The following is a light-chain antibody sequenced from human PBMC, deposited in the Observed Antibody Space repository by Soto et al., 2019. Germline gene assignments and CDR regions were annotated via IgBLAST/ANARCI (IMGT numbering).Light chain of an antibody. V-gene: IGKV1-39*01. Sequence: DIHMTHSASTRSSWLVDRVTITCRASQSISSWLAWYQQKPGKAPNLLIYSASILESGVPSRFSGSGSGTDFTLTISSLQPEDFATYFCQQSYSRPRTFGQGTKVDIK. CDR2: SAS. J-gene: IGKJ1*01. CDR3: QQSYSRPRT. CDR1: QSISSW.